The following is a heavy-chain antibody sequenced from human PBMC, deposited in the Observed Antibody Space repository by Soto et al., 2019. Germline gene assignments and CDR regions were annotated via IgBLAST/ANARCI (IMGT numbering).Heavy chain of an antibody. D-gene: IGHD2-15*01. CDR3: AKDYTVAADPSSVILFDY. CDR1: WFTFNHYA. CDR2: IIANGGT. V-gene: IGHV3-23*01. J-gene: IGHJ4*02. Sequence: PGGSLRLSCAAAWFTFNHYAMSWVRQAPGKGLEWVSIIIANGGTFYADSVKGRFTISRDNSKNTVYLQMSSLRVEDTAIYYCAKDYTVAADPSSVILFDYWGQGALVTVSS.